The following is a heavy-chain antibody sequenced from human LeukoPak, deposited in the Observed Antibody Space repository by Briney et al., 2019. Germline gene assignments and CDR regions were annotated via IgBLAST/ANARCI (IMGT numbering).Heavy chain of an antibody. Sequence: SETLSLTCTVSGGSVSSGSYLWNWFRQPPGKGLEWIGYIYYSGSTNYNPSLKSRVTISVDTSKNQFSLKLSSVTAADTAVYYCARLGSSWSPPLVWGQGTLVTVSS. J-gene: IGHJ4*02. CDR2: IYYSGST. V-gene: IGHV4-61*01. CDR3: ARLGSSWSPPLV. D-gene: IGHD6-13*01. CDR1: GGSVSSGSYL.